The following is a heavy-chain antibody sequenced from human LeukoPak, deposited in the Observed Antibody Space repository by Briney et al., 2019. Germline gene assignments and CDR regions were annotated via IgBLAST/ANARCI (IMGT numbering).Heavy chain of an antibody. V-gene: IGHV4-34*01. CDR1: GFTVSSNY. D-gene: IGHD3-10*01. CDR2: INHSGST. J-gene: IGHJ5*02. Sequence: GSLRLSCAASGFTVSSNYMSWVRQAPGKGLEWIGEINHSGSTNYNPSLKSRVTISVDTSKNQFSLKLSSVTAADTAVYYCARGKNYYGSGSFYNAKPRPLNWFDPWGQGTLVTVSS. CDR3: ARGKNYYGSGSFYNAKPRPLNWFDP.